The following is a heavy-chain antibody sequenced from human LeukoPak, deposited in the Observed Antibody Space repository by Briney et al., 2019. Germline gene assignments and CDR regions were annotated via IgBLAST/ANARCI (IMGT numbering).Heavy chain of an antibody. V-gene: IGHV5-10-1*01. CDR2: IDPSDSYT. Sequence: KGGESLKISCKGSGYSFTSYWISWVRQMLGKGLEWMGRIDPSDSYTNYSPSFQGHVTISADKSISTAYLQWSSLKASDTAMYYCARRCSSSSCPFEYWGQGTLVTVSS. D-gene: IGHD2-2*01. CDR3: ARRCSSSSCPFEY. CDR1: GYSFTSYW. J-gene: IGHJ4*02.